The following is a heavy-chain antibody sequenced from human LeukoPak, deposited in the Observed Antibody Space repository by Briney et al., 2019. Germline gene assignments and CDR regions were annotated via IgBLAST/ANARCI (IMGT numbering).Heavy chain of an antibody. CDR3: ATPGAADRDEYFHY. D-gene: IGHD6-13*01. CDR1: GYSLNSDYSLNSGFY. V-gene: IGHV4-38-2*02. J-gene: IGHJ1*01. Sequence: PSETLSLTCTFSGYSLNSDYSLNSGFYWGWIRQPPGKGLEWIGSIQHSDSIFYNPSFKSRVTISVDLSKNHFSLKLTSLTATDTAFYYCATPGAADRDEYFHYWSQGTLVTVSS. CDR2: IQHSDSI.